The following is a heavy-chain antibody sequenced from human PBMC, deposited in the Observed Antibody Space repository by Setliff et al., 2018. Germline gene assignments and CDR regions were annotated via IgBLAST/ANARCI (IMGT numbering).Heavy chain of an antibody. Sequence: SETLSLTCAVYSGSLSDYYWSWIRQPPGKGMEWIGEIHHSGSTNYNPSLKGRVTISVDTSKNQFSLKLSSVTAADTAVYYCARDVWGAGTGWFDPWGLGILVTVSS. J-gene: IGHJ5*02. CDR3: ARDVWGAGTGWFDP. CDR1: SGSLSDYY. V-gene: IGHV4-34*01. CDR2: IHHSGST. D-gene: IGHD1-1*01.